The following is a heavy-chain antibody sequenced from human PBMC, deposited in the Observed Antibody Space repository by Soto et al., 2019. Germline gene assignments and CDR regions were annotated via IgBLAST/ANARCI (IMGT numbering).Heavy chain of an antibody. Sequence: QVQLQQWGAGLLKPSETLSLTCAVYGGSFSGYYWTWIRQPPGTGLEWIGEINHSGSTNYNPSLKSRVTITVDTSKNQFYLKLTSLTAADTAVYYCARDKITGLFDYWGQGTLVTVSS. CDR2: INHSGST. CDR3: ARDKITGLFDY. D-gene: IGHD2-8*02. V-gene: IGHV4-34*01. J-gene: IGHJ4*02. CDR1: GGSFSGYY.